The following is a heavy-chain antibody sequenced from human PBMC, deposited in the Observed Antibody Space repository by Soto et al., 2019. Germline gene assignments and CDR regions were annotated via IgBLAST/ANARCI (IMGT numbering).Heavy chain of an antibody. CDR2: ICSRRSTI. CDR3: AREYIWETRSFDY. CDR1: GFTFGRYS. J-gene: IGHJ4*02. D-gene: IGHD1-26*01. Sequence: EVQLVESGGGLVQPGGSLRLSCAASGFTFGRYSMNWVRQAPGRGLEWISYICSRRSTIYYADSVKGRFTISRDNAKNSLYLQMNSLRAEDTAVYYCAREYIWETRSFDYWGQGTLVTASS. V-gene: IGHV3-48*01.